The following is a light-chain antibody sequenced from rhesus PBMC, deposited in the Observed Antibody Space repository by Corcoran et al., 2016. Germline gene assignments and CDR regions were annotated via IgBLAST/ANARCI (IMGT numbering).Light chain of an antibody. CDR3: QLYSNWPHGT. V-gene: IGKV3-35*01. CDR1: QSVSSS. CDR2: DAT. Sequence: EIVLTQSPATLSLSPGERATFFCRASQSVSSSLAWYQQKPGQAPRLLSYDATSRATVIPDRFSGSGSGTDFTSTISILEPKGVGFYYSQLYSNWPHGTFSQETKVEIK. J-gene: IGKJ1*01.